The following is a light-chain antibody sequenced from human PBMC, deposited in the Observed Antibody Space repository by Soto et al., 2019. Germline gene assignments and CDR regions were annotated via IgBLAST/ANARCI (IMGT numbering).Light chain of an antibody. V-gene: IGLV2-14*01. CDR3: SSFASTHTYV. CDR1: TSDIGAYDY. CDR2: EVN. J-gene: IGLJ1*01. Sequence: QSALAQPASVSGSPGQSITIPCTGTTSDIGAYDYVSWYQQHPGKVPKLIIFEVNNRPSGVSHRFSGSKSGNTASLTISGLQAEDEADYYCSSFASTHTYVFGTGTKVTVL.